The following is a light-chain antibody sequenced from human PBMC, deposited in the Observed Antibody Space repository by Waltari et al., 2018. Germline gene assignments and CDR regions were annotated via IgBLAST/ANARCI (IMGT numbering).Light chain of an antibody. CDR3: QQYYSTPIT. Sequence: DIVMTQSPDSLAVSLGERATINCKSSPSVLYSSNNKNYLAWYQQKPGQPPKLIIYWASTRESGVPDRFSGSGSGTDFTLTISSLQAEDVAVYYCQQYYSTPITFGQGTRLEIK. V-gene: IGKV4-1*01. CDR2: WAS. J-gene: IGKJ5*01. CDR1: PSVLYSSNNKNY.